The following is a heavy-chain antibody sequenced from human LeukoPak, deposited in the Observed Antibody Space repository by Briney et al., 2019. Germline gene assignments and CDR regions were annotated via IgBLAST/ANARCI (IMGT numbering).Heavy chain of an antibody. J-gene: IGHJ2*01. CDR2: IYYSGRT. V-gene: IGHV4-59*01. CDR1: GGSISSYY. Sequence: PSETLSLTCTVSGGSISSYYWSWIRQPPGKGLEWIGYIYYSGRTKYNPSLKSRVTISVDTSKNQFSLKLSSVTAADTAVYYCARGLGNWYFDLWGRGTLVTVSS. CDR3: ARGLGNWYFDL. D-gene: IGHD4-11*01.